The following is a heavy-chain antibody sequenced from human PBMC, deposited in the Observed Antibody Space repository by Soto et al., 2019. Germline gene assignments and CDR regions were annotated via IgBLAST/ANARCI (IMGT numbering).Heavy chain of an antibody. J-gene: IGHJ6*02. Sequence: SETLSLTCAVYGGSFSGYYCSWIRQPPGKGLEWIGEINHSGSTNYNPSLKSRVTISVDTSKNQFSLKLSSVTAADTAVYYCAAGDLRTNYYYGMDVWGQGTTVTVSS. CDR2: INHSGST. D-gene: IGHD1-1*01. V-gene: IGHV4-34*01. CDR1: GGSFSGYY. CDR3: AAGDLRTNYYYGMDV.